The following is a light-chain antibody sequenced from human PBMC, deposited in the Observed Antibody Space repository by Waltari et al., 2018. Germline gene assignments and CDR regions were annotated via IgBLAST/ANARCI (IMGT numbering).Light chain of an antibody. CDR1: TLPEAY. J-gene: IGLJ3*02. CDR3: YSTDTSATHRV. CDR2: EDN. Sequence: SSDLTQPPSVSVSPGQTARITCSGETLPEAYVFWYQQKSGQAPVLVIYEDNKRPSGIPERFSGSSSGTMATLTITGAQVDDEADYYCYSTDTSATHRVFGGGTKLTVL. V-gene: IGLV3-10*01.